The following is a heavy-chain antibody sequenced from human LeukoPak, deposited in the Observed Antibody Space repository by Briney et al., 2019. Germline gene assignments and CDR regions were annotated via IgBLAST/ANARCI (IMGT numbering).Heavy chain of an antibody. CDR2: INPSGGTT. CDR3: VRFNSGGSRFDF. V-gene: IGHV1-46*01. D-gene: IGHD1-26*01. CDR1: GYTFTSYS. Sequence: ASVKVSCKASGYTFTSYSMHWVLQAPGQGLEWMGIINPSGGTTTYAQKFQGRVTMTRDTSTSTVYMELSSLRSDDTAVYYCVRFNSGGSRFDFWGQGTLVTVSS. J-gene: IGHJ4*02.